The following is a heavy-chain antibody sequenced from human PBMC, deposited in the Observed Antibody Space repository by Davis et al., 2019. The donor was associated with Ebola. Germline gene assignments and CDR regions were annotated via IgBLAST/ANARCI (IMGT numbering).Heavy chain of an antibody. J-gene: IGHJ6*02. V-gene: IGHV3-23*01. Sequence: GGSLRLSCAASGFTFSSYAMTWARQAPGKGLEWVSAITSSGGSTYYADSVKGRFTISRDNSKNTLYLQMNSLRAEDTAVYYCARASSMDVWGQGTTVTVSS. CDR2: ITSSGGST. CDR1: GFTFSSYA. CDR3: ARASSMDV.